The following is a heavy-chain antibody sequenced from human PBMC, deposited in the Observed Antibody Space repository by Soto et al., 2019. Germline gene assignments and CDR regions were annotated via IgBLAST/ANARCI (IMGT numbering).Heavy chain of an antibody. CDR3: ARTYSSSGDDAFDI. D-gene: IGHD6-13*01. CDR1: GGSISSSSYY. J-gene: IGHJ3*02. Sequence: SETLSLTCTVSGGSISSSSYYWGWIRQPPGKGLEWIGSIYYSGSTYYNPSLKSRVTISVDTSKNQFSLKLSSVTAADTAVYYCARTYSSSGDDAFDIWGQGTMVTVSS. CDR2: IYYSGST. V-gene: IGHV4-39*01.